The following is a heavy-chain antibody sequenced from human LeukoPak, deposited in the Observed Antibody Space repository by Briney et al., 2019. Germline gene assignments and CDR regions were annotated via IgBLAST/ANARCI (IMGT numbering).Heavy chain of an antibody. V-gene: IGHV3-48*03. CDR3: ARDYSTAAHSWFDP. D-gene: IGHD6-13*01. CDR1: GFTFSSYE. J-gene: IGHJ5*02. Sequence: GGSLRLSCAASGFTFSSYEMNWVRQAPGKGLEWVPYISSSGSTIYYADSVKGRFTISRDNAKNSLYLQMNSLRAEDTAVYYCARDYSTAAHSWFDPWGQGTLVTVSS. CDR2: ISSSGSTI.